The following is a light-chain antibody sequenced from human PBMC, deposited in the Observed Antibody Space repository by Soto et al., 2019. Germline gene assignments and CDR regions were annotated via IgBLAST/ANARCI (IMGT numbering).Light chain of an antibody. V-gene: IGLV1-40*01. J-gene: IGLJ2*01. CDR1: SSNIGAGYD. CDR3: QVWDGSSDHPLV. CDR2: GNS. Sequence: QSVLTQPPSVSGAPGQRVTISCTGSSSNIGAGYDVHWYQQLPGTAPKLLIYGNSNRPSGIPERFSASNSGGPATLTISRVEVRDEADYYCQVWDGSSDHPLVFGGGTKLTVL.